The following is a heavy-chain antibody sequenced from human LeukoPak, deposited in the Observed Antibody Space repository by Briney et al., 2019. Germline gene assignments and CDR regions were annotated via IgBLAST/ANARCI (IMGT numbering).Heavy chain of an antibody. CDR1: GGTFSSYA. Sequence: ASVKVSCKASGGTFSSYAISWVRQAPGQGLEWMGGIIPIFGTANYAQKFQGRVTITADESTSTAYMELSSLRSEDTAVYYCARDGVPEGYYDSSGWYYFDYWGQGTLVTVSS. D-gene: IGHD3-22*01. CDR3: ARDGVPEGYYDSSGWYYFDY. CDR2: IIPIFGTA. V-gene: IGHV1-69*13. J-gene: IGHJ4*02.